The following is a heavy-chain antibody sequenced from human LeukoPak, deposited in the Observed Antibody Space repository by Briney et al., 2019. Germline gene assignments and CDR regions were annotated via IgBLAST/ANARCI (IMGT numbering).Heavy chain of an antibody. CDR3: ARDYDFWSGYSWDAFDI. D-gene: IGHD3-3*01. CDR2: IYTSGST. Sequence: SETLSLTCTVSGDSISNYYRSWIRQPAGKGLEWIGRIYTSGSTNYNPSLKSRVTMSVDTSKNQFSLKLSSVTAADTAVYYCARDYDFWSGYSWDAFDIWGQGTMVTVSS. J-gene: IGHJ3*02. V-gene: IGHV4-4*07. CDR1: GDSISNYY.